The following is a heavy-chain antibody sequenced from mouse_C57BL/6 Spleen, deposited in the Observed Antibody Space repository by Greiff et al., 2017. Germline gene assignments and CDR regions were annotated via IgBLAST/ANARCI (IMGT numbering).Heavy chain of an antibody. V-gene: IGHV1-81*01. CDR2: IYPRSGNT. CDR1: GYTFTSYG. J-gene: IGHJ4*01. D-gene: IGHD1-1*01. Sequence: QVQLKQSGAELARPGASVKLSCKASGYTFTSYGISWVKQRTGQGLEWIGEIYPRSGNTYYNEKFKGKATLTADKASSTAYMELRSLTSEDSAVYFCARAQITTVVAGDAMDYWGQGTSVTVSS. CDR3: ARAQITTVVAGDAMDY.